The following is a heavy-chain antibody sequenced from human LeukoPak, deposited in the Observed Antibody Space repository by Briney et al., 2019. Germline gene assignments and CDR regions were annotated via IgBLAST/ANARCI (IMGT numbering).Heavy chain of an antibody. Sequence: SETLSLTCAVYGGSFSGYYWSWIRQPPGKGLEWIGEINHSGSTNYNPSLKSRVTISVDTSKNQFSLKLSSVTAADTAVYYCATAAAGPFPFDYWGQGTLVTVSS. V-gene: IGHV4-34*01. J-gene: IGHJ4*02. CDR1: GGSFSGYY. D-gene: IGHD6-13*01. CDR3: ATAAAGPFPFDY. CDR2: INHSGST.